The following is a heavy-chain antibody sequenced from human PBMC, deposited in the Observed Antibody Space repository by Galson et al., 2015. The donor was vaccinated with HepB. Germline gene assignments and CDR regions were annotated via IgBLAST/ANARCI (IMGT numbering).Heavy chain of an antibody. D-gene: IGHD4-11*01. CDR3: ARDYSNYAVYYYGMDV. J-gene: IGHJ6*02. CDR2: INTNTGNP. CDR1: GYTFTSYA. V-gene: IGHV7-4-1*02. Sequence: SVKVSCKASGYTFTSYAMNWVRQAPGQGLEWMGWINTNTGNPTYAQGFTGRFVFSLDTSVSTAYLQISSLKAEDTAVYYCARDYSNYAVYYYGMDVWGQGTTVTVSS.